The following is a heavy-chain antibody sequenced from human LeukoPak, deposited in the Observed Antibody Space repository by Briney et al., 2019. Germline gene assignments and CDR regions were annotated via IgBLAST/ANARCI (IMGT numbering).Heavy chain of an antibody. D-gene: IGHD1-7*01. V-gene: IGHV3-23*01. Sequence: GGSLRLSCAASGFTVSSNYMSWVRQAPGKGLEWVSAISGSGGSTYYADSVKGRFTISRDNSKNTLYLQMNSLRAEDTAVYYCAKRRGLELLYYYYMDVWGKGTTVTVSS. CDR1: GFTVSSNY. CDR3: AKRRGLELLYYYYMDV. CDR2: ISGSGGST. J-gene: IGHJ6*03.